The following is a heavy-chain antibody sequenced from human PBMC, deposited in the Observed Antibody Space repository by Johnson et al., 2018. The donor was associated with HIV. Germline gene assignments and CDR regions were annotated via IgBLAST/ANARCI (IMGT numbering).Heavy chain of an antibody. CDR3: ARTRKYTSGPPCAFDF. J-gene: IGHJ3*01. Sequence: VQLVESGGGLVQPGGSLRLSCAASGFTFSSYDMHWVRQATGKGLEWVSGISWNSGSIDYADSVKGRFTISRDNSKNTLYLQMNSLRAEDTAVYYCARTRKYTSGPPCAFDFWGQGTMVTVSS. D-gene: IGHD3-22*01. CDR2: ISWNSGSI. V-gene: IGHV3-23*04. CDR1: GFTFSSYD.